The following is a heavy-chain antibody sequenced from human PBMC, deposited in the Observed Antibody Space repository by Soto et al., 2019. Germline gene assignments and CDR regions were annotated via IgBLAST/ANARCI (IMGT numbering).Heavy chain of an antibody. CDR3: ARGSSSWASFDY. CDR1: GGSVSSGSYY. CDR2: IYYSGST. V-gene: IGHV4-61*01. Sequence: SETLSLTCTVSGGSVSSGSYYWSWIRQPPGKGLEWIGYIYYSGSTNYNPSLKSRVTISVDTSKNQFSLKLSSVTAADTAVYYCARGSSSWASFDYWGQGTLVTVSS. D-gene: IGHD6-13*01. J-gene: IGHJ4*02.